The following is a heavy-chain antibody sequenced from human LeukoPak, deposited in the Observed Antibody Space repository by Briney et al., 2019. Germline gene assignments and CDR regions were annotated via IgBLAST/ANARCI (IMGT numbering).Heavy chain of an antibody. D-gene: IGHD3-9*01. CDR3: ARFQYYDILTGYSALHFDY. Sequence: SETLSLTCIISGYTISSGYQWGWIRQPPGKGLEWIGNIYYSGSTYYNPSLKGRLTMSVDRSNNLFSLNLSSVTAADTAVYYCARFQYYDILTGYSALHFDYWGQGTLVTVSS. J-gene: IGHJ4*02. CDR2: IYYSGST. V-gene: IGHV4-38-2*02. CDR1: GYTISSGYQ.